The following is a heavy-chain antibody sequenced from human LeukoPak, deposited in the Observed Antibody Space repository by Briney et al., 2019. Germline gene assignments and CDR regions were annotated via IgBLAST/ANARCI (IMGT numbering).Heavy chain of an antibody. CDR2: INHSGST. V-gene: IGHV4-34*01. Sequence: PSETLSLTCAVYGGSFSGCYWSWIRQPPGKGLEWIGEINHSGSTNYNPSLKSRVTISVDTSKNQFSLKLSSVTAADTAVYYCARQSVDGVVREVVNWFDPWGQGTLVTVSS. J-gene: IGHJ5*02. CDR1: GGSFSGCY. CDR3: ARQSVDGVVREVVNWFDP. D-gene: IGHD3-10*01.